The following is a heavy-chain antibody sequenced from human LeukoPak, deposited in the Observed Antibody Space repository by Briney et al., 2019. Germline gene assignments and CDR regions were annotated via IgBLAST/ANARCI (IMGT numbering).Heavy chain of an antibody. CDR1: GGSISSGGYY. D-gene: IGHD4-17*01. J-gene: IGHJ5*02. Sequence: SDTLSLTCTVSGGSISSGGYYWSWIRQHPGKGLEWIGYIYYSGSTYYNPSLKSRVTISVDTSKNQSSLKLSSVTAADTAVYYCARSELRSGWFDPWGQGTLVTVSS. V-gene: IGHV4-31*03. CDR3: ARSELRSGWFDP. CDR2: IYYSGST.